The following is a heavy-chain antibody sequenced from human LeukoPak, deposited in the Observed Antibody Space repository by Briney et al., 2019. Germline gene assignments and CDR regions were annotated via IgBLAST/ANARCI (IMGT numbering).Heavy chain of an antibody. J-gene: IGHJ3*02. Sequence: GGSLRLSCAASGFTFSSYWMHWVRQAPGKGLEWVSYISSSGTSIYYADSVKGRFTISRDNAKNSLYLQMNSLRAEDTAVYYCATGEGGSYYDSRGYYSDIWGQGTMVTVSS. D-gene: IGHD3-22*01. CDR1: GFTFSSYW. V-gene: IGHV3-48*03. CDR3: ATGEGGSYYDSRGYYSDI. CDR2: ISSSGTSI.